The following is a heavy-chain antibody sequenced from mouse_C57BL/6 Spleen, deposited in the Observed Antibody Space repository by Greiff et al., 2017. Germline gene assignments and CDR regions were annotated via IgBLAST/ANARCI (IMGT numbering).Heavy chain of an antibody. Sequence: VQLQQPGAELVKPGASVKMSCKASGYTFTSYWITWVKQRPGQGLEWIGDIYPGSGSTNYNEKFKSKATLTVDTSSSTAYMQLSSLTSEDSAVYYCARALIYYYGSSCVWGTGTTVTVSS. V-gene: IGHV1-55*01. CDR1: GYTFTSYW. J-gene: IGHJ1*03. CDR2: IYPGSGST. CDR3: ARALIYYYGSSCV. D-gene: IGHD1-1*01.